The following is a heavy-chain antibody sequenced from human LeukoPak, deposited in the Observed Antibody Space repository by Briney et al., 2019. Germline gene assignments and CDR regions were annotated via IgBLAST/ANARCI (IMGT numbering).Heavy chain of an antibody. D-gene: IGHD1-26*01. CDR3: ARDGSYYGQYYFDY. V-gene: IGHV3-21*06. CDR2: ITSTSRYI. CDR1: GFSFGSYS. Sequence: PGGSLRLSCAASGFSFGSYSMNWVRQAPGKGLEGVSSITSTSRYIYYADSLKGRFTVSRDNAKSSLYLQMNSLTVEDTAVYYCARDGSYYGQYYFDYWGQGILVTVSS. J-gene: IGHJ4*02.